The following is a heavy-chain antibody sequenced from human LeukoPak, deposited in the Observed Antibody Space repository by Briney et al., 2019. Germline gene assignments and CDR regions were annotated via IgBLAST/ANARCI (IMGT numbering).Heavy chain of an antibody. Sequence: GGSLRLSCAASGFTISNYWMTWVRQAPGKGLEWVSNIKGDGSEKNYMDSVKGRFTISRDNAKNSLYLQMNSLRVEDTALYYCVRQAGVSWGQGTLVTVSS. CDR1: GFTISNYW. D-gene: IGHD6-19*01. J-gene: IGHJ5*02. CDR3: VRQAGVS. CDR2: IKGDGSEK. V-gene: IGHV3-7*01.